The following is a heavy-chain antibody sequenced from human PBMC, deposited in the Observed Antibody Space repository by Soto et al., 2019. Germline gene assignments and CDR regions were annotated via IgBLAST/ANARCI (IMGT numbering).Heavy chain of an antibody. J-gene: IGHJ6*02. CDR3: VRENYYYGMDV. Sequence: LRFSCAASGFDASVNYMTWVRQAPGKGLEWVSAINNGGSTFYTDSVKGRFTISRDDSKNTLFLQINSLRVEDTAMYYCVRENYYYGMDVWGQGTAVTVSS. CDR2: INNGGST. V-gene: IGHV3-66*01. CDR1: GFDASVNY.